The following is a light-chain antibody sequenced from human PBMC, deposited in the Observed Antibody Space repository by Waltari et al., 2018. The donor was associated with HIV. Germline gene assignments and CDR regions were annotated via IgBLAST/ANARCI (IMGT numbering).Light chain of an antibody. Sequence: DIAMTQSPDSLAVSLGDKATINCKSSQNILYSSNNKNYLAWYQQKPGQPPKLLIYWASARESGVPGRFSGSGSGTDFTLTISSLQAEDVAVYYCQQYYSIPYTFGQGTKLEIK. CDR2: WAS. CDR3: QQYYSIPYT. J-gene: IGKJ2*01. V-gene: IGKV4-1*01. CDR1: QNILYSSNNKNY.